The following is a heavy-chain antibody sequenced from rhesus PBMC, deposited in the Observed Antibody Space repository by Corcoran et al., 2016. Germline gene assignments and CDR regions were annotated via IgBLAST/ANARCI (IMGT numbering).Heavy chain of an antibody. V-gene: IGHV4-99*02. D-gene: IGHD3-9*01. Sequence: QVQLQESGPGLVKPSETLSLTCAVSGYSISSGYYWGWIRQPPGKGLEYIEYFSVISGSNYYNPSLKIRVTIAKYTSKNQFSLKLSSVTAADTAVYYCAREYYEDDYGYYYPFDYWGQGVLVTVSS. CDR1: GYSISSGYY. J-gene: IGHJ4*01. CDR3: AREYYEDDYGYYYPFDY. CDR2: FSVISGSN.